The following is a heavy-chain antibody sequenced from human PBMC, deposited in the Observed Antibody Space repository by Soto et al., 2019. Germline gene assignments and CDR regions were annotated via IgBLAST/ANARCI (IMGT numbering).Heavy chain of an antibody. V-gene: IGHV4-30-4*01. Sequence: SETLSLTCTVSGGSISSGDYYWSWIRQPPGKGLEWIGYIYYSGSTYYNPSLKSRVTISVDTSKNQFSLKLSSVTAADTAVYYCAIEFPGGRHRSSLAFWGQGTPDTV. D-gene: IGHD2-21*01. CDR1: GGSISSGDYY. J-gene: IGHJ4*02. CDR3: AIEFPGGRHRSSLAF. CDR2: IYYSGST.